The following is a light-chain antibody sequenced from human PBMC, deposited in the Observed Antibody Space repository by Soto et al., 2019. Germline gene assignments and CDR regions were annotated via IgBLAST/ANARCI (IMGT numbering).Light chain of an antibody. Sequence: DIPMTQSPSSLSASVGDRVTITCRASQSISNYLDWYQQKPGKAPNLLIYAASSLQSGVPSRFSGSGSGTDFTLTISSLQPEDFATYYCQQSYSTPYTFGQGTKLEIK. J-gene: IGKJ2*01. CDR2: AAS. CDR1: QSISNY. CDR3: QQSYSTPYT. V-gene: IGKV1-39*01.